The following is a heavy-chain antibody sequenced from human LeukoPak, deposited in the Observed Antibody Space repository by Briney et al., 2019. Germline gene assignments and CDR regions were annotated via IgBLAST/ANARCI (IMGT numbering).Heavy chain of an antibody. Sequence: PGGSLRLSCAASGFTVSNNFMSWVRQAPGKGLVWVSRVNPQGSGTSYTDSVKGRFTISRDNAKDALHLRMDNLRVEDTAVYYCARARWSSTGWFLGYWGQGTLVTVSS. D-gene: IGHD6-19*01. CDR2: VNPQGSGT. CDR3: ARARWSSTGWFLGY. V-gene: IGHV3-74*01. CDR1: GFTVSNNF. J-gene: IGHJ4*02.